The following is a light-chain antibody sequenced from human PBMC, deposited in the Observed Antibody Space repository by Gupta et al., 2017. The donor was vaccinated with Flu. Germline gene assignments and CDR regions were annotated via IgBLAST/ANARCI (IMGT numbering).Light chain of an antibody. V-gene: IGLV7-43*01. CDR3: LLYYGGGYV. CDR2: STS. Sequence: STGSVTSAYYTNWFQQKPGKPPRALIDSTSNKHSWTPARFSGSLLGGKAAMTLSGVQPEDEAEYYCLLYYGGGYVFGPGTKVSVL. J-gene: IGLJ1*01. CDR1: TGSVTSAYY.